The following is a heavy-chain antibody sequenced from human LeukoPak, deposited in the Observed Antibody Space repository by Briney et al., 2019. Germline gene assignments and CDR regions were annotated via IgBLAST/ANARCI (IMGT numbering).Heavy chain of an antibody. CDR3: ATGSGSYLYYFGY. CDR2: IYYSGST. V-gene: IGHV4-59*08. J-gene: IGHJ4*02. CDR1: GGSISSYY. Sequence: SETLSLTCTVSGGSISSYYWSWIRQPPGKGLEWIGYIYYSGSTNYNPSLKSRVTISVDTSKNQFSLKLSSVTAADTAVYYCATGSGSYLYYFGYWGQGTLVTVSS. D-gene: IGHD3-10*01.